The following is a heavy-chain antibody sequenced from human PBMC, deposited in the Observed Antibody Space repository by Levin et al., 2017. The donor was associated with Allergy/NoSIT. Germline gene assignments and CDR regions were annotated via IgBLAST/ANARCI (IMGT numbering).Heavy chain of an antibody. CDR2: ISSSSSYI. Sequence: GESLKISCAASGFTFSSYSMNWVRQAPGKGLEWVSSISSSSSYIYYADSVKGRFTISRDNAKNSLYLQMNSLGAEDTAVYYCARGWWDIVVVPAATVDYWGQGTLVTVSS. D-gene: IGHD2-2*01. CDR3: ARGWWDIVVVPAATVDY. J-gene: IGHJ4*02. CDR1: GFTFSSYS. V-gene: IGHV3-21*01.